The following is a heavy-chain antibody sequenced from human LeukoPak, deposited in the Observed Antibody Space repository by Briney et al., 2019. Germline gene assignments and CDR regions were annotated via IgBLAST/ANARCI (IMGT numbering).Heavy chain of an antibody. D-gene: IGHD3-22*01. CDR2: IYYSGST. V-gene: IGHV4-59*01. CDR1: GGSISSYY. CDR3: AREGPYYYASSGSLDP. J-gene: IGHJ5*02. Sequence: SETLSLTCTVSGGSISSYYWSWIRQPPGKGLEWIGYIYYSGSTNYNPSLKSRVTISVDTSKNQFSLKLSSVTAADTAVYYCAREGPYYYASSGSLDPWGQGTLVTVSS.